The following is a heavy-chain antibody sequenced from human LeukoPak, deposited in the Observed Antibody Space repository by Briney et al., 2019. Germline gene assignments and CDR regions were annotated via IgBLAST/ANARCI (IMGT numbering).Heavy chain of an antibody. CDR2: IRYDGSNK. D-gene: IGHD6-13*01. CDR1: GFTFSSYG. Sequence: GGSLRLSCAASGFTFSSYGMHWVRQAPGKGLEWVAFIRYDGSNKYYADSVKGRFTISRDNAKNSLYLQMNSLRAEDTALYYCARDSSGWYGWFDPWGQGTLVTVSS. V-gene: IGHV3-30*02. J-gene: IGHJ5*02. CDR3: ARDSSGWYGWFDP.